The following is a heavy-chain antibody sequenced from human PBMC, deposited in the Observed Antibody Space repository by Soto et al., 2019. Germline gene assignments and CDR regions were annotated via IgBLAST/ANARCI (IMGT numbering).Heavy chain of an antibody. CDR2: IWYDGSNK. CDR1: GFTFSSYG. Sequence: QVQLVESGGGVVQPGRSLRLSCAASGFTFSSYGMHWVRQAPGKGLEWVAVIWYDGSNKYYADSVKGRFTISRDNSKNTLYLQRNSLRAEDTAVYYCARSYCSSTSCYEGYFDYWGQGTLVTVSS. CDR3: ARSYCSSTSCYEGYFDY. J-gene: IGHJ4*02. V-gene: IGHV3-33*01. D-gene: IGHD2-2*01.